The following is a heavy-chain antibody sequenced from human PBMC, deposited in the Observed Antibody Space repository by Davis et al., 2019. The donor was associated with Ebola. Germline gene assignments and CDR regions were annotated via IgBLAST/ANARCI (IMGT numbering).Heavy chain of an antibody. CDR3: GRSNV. V-gene: IGHV3-11*06. J-gene: IGHJ6*02. CDR2: ISSSSYYI. Sequence: GESLKISCAASGFTFSDYYMTWIRQAPGKGLEWVSSISSSSYYIYYADSVKGRFTISRDNAKNSLYLQMNSLRAEDTAVYYCGRSNVWGQGTAVTVSS. CDR1: GFTFSDYY.